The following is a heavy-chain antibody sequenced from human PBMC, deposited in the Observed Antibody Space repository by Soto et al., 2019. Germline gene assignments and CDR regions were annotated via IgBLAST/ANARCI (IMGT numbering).Heavy chain of an antibody. CDR3: ARDLSATGADFEY. D-gene: IGHD1-26*01. CDR1: GGSISSYY. J-gene: IGHJ4*02. CDR2: IYYSGST. V-gene: IGHV4-59*01. Sequence: SETLSLTCTVSGGSISSYYWSWLRQPPGKGLEWIGYIYYSGSTNYNPSLKSRVTISVDTSKNQFSLKLSSVTAADTAVYYCARDLSATGADFEYWGQGTMVTVSS.